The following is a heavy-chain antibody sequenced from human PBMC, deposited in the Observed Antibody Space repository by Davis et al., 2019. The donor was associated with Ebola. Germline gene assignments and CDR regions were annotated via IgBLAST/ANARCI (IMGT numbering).Heavy chain of an antibody. CDR2: MYNGGSA. J-gene: IGHJ4*02. CDR3: AREGQLGLDY. V-gene: IGHV4-59*01. Sequence: MPSETLSLTCTVSGGSISSYYWTWIRQPPGKGLEWIAYMYNGGSANYNPSLKSRVTISMDTSKNQFSLKLSSVTAADTAVYYCAREGQLGLDYWGQGTLVTVSS. D-gene: IGHD6-6*01. CDR1: GGSISSYY.